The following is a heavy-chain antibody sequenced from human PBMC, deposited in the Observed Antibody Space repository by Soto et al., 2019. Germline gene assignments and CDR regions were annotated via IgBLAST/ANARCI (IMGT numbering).Heavy chain of an antibody. CDR1: GFSLSTTAVG. CDR3: ALRYTSLETRGVLAY. CDR2: IYWDDDK. J-gene: IGHJ4*02. V-gene: IGHV2-5*02. Sequence: SGPTLVNPTQTLTLTCTFSGFSLSTTAVGVGWIRQPPGKALEWLAFIYWDDDKRYSPSLKGRLTVTKDTSKNQVVLTMTDMDPVDTATYYCALRYTSLETRGVLAYCGQGTLVPVSS. D-gene: IGHD3-3*01.